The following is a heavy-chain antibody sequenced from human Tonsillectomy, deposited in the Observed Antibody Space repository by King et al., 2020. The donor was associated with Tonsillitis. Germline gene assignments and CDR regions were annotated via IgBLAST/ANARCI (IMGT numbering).Heavy chain of an antibody. V-gene: IGHV3-30*18. CDR1: GFTFSSYD. J-gene: IGHJ2*01. CDR3: AKVDGRTAATDWYFDL. CDR2: TSFDGYNK. D-gene: IGHD6-13*01. Sequence: VQLVESGGGVVQPGRSLRISCVASGFTFSSYDMHWVRQAPGKGLEWVAVTSFDGYNKDYADSVKGRFTISRDNSKNTLYLQMNSLRGDDTAVYYCAKVDGRTAATDWYFDLWGRGTLVTVSS.